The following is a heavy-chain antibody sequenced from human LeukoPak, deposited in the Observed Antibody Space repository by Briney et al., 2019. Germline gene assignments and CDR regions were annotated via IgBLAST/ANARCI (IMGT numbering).Heavy chain of an antibody. CDR3: AKHVGSGNFDY. V-gene: IGHV3-21*01. CDR2: ISFSSESI. J-gene: IGHJ4*02. Sequence: GGSLRHSCAASGFSFSIYTMTWVRQAPGRGLEWVSSISFSSESIYYADSVKGRFAISRDNAKNSLYLQMTSLRDEDTAVYYCAKHVGSGNFDYWGQGTLVTVSS. CDR1: GFSFSIYT. D-gene: IGHD1-26*01.